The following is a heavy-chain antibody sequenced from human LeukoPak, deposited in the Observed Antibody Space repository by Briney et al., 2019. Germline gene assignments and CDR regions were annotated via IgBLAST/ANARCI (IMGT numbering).Heavy chain of an antibody. CDR2: INPNSGGT. J-gene: IGHJ4*02. Sequence: ASVKVSCKASGYTFTGYYMHWVRQAPGQGLEWMGWINPNSGGTAYAQNFQGRVTMTRDTSISTAYMELSRLRSDDTSVYYCARDNLGYDILTNFDYWGQGTLVTVSS. CDR3: ARDNLGYDILTNFDY. V-gene: IGHV1-2*02. D-gene: IGHD3-9*01. CDR1: GYTFTGYY.